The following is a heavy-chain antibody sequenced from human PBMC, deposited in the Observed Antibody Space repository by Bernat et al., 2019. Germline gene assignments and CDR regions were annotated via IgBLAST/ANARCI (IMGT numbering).Heavy chain of an antibody. V-gene: IGHV3-30*01. J-gene: IGHJ3*02. CDR2: ISYDGSNK. CDR3: ASLSIAVAGDAFDI. D-gene: IGHD6-19*01. Sequence: QVQLVESGGGVVQPGRSLRLSCAASGFTSSSYAMHWVRQAPGKGLEWVAVISYDGSNKYYADSVKGRFTISRDNSKNTLYLQMNSLRAEDTAVYYCASLSIAVAGDAFDIWGQGTMVTVSS. CDR1: GFTSSSYA.